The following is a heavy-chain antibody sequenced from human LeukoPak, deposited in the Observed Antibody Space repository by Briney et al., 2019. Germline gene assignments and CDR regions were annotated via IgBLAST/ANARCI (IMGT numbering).Heavy chain of an antibody. CDR2: IWYDGSNQ. CDR1: GFTFSRYG. CDR3: ARDKGASGWYGDY. J-gene: IGHJ4*02. Sequence: PGRSLRLSCAASGFTFSRYGMHWVRQAPGKGLEWVAIIWYDGSNQYYADSVKGRFTISKDNSKNTLYLQMNSLRVEETAIYYCARDKGASGWYGDYWGQGTLVTVSS. D-gene: IGHD6-19*01. V-gene: IGHV3-33*01.